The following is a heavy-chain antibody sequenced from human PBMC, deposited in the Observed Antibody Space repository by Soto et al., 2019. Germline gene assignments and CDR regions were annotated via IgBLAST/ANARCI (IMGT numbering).Heavy chain of an antibody. CDR3: ARDKITGLFDY. V-gene: IGHV4-39*07. J-gene: IGHJ4*02. D-gene: IGHD2-8*02. Sequence: SETLSLTCTVSGGSISSSSYYWGWIRQPPGKGLEWIGSINHSGSTNYNPSLKSRVTISVDTSKNQFSLKLTSVTAADTAVYYCARDKITGLFDYWGQGTLVTVSS. CDR1: GGSISSSSYY. CDR2: INHSGST.